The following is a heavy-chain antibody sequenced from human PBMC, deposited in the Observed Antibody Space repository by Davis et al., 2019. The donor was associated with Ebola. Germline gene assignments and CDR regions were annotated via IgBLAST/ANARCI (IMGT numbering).Heavy chain of an antibody. Sequence: ASVKVSCKASGYTFTSYDINWVRQATGQGLEWMGWINPNSGGTNYAQKFQGRVTMTRDTSISTAYMELSRLRSDDTAVYYCARGPVVPADSEMEPWFDPWGQGTLVTVSS. CDR3: ARGPVVPADSEMEPWFDP. CDR2: INPNSGGT. D-gene: IGHD2-2*01. CDR1: GYTFTSYD. J-gene: IGHJ5*02. V-gene: IGHV1-2*02.